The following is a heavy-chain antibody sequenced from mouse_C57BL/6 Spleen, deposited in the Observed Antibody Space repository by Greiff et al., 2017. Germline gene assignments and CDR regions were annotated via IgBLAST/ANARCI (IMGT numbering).Heavy chain of an antibody. D-gene: IGHD1-1*01. CDR1: GYAFSRYW. Sequence: QVQLQQSGAELVQPGASVKISCKASGYAFSRYWMNWVKQRPGKGLEWIGQIYPGDGDTNYNGQFTGKATLTADKSSSTAYLQLSILTSEDSAVYFGARAGSSYLYFDCWGQGTTLTVSS. J-gene: IGHJ2*01. CDR3: ARAGSSYLYFDC. CDR2: IYPGDGDT. V-gene: IGHV1-80*01.